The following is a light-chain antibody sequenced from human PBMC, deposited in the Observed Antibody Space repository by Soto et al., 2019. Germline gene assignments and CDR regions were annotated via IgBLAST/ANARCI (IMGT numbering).Light chain of an antibody. V-gene: IGKV2-28*01. CDR2: LGS. CDR3: MQALQTPQQ. Sequence: DIVMPQSPLSLPATPGEPASISCRSSQSLLHSNGYNYLDWYLQKPGQSPQLLIYLGSNRAYGVPDRYSGSGSGTHGTLILSRVEAEYVGFYYCMQALQTPQQFCQGTKVEIK. J-gene: IGKJ1*01. CDR1: QSLLHSNGYNY.